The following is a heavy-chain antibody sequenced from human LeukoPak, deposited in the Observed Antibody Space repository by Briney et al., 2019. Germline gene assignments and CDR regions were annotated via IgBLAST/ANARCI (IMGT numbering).Heavy chain of an antibody. J-gene: IGHJ4*02. V-gene: IGHV1-2*02. CDR2: INPNSGGT. D-gene: IGHD1-26*01. Sequence: GASVKVSCKASGYTFTGYYMHWVRQAPGQGLEWMGWINPNSGGTNYAQKFQGRVTKTRDTSISTAYMELSRLRSDDTAVYYCARACGFNSGSYWHDYWGQGTLVTVSS. CDR3: ARACGFNSGSYWHDY. CDR1: GYTFTGYY.